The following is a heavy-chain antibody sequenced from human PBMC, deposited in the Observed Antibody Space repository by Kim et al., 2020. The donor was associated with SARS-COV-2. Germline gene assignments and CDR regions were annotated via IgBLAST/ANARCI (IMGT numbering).Heavy chain of an antibody. CDR1: GGSISSSSYY. Sequence: SETLSLTCTVSGGSISSSSYYWGWIRQPPGKGLEWIGSIYYSGSTYYNPSLKSRVTISVDTSKNQFSLKLSSVTAADTAVYYCARLGREEFVVVFFGWGQGTLVTVSS. D-gene: IGHD2-21*01. J-gene: IGHJ4*02. V-gene: IGHV4-39*01. CDR3: ARLGREEFVVVFFG. CDR2: IYYSGST.